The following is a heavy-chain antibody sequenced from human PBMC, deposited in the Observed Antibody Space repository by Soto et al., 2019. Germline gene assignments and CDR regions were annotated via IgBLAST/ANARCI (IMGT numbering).Heavy chain of an antibody. CDR3: ASRGLDCDY. J-gene: IGHJ4*02. CDR1: GFTFSSYG. D-gene: IGHD2-21*02. CDR2: IKQDGTEK. Sequence: SLRLSCAASGFTFSSYGMHWVRQAPGKGLEWVANIKQDGTEKNYVDSVKGRFTISRDNAKNSLYLQMNSLRAEDTAVYYCASRGLDCDYWGQGTLVTVSS. V-gene: IGHV3-7*01.